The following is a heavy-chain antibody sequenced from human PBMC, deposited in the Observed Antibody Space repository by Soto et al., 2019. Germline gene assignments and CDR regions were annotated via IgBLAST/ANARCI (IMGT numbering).Heavy chain of an antibody. Sequence: KTSETLSLTCTVSGGPISISYYWGWIRQPPGKGLEWIGSFYYSGSTYYNPSLKSRVTISVDTSKNQFSLKLRSVAAADTAVYYCARHQKAGTTYDYWGQGTLVTVSS. V-gene: IGHV4-39*01. D-gene: IGHD1-1*01. CDR1: GGPISISYY. CDR3: ARHQKAGTTYDY. CDR2: FYYSGST. J-gene: IGHJ4*02.